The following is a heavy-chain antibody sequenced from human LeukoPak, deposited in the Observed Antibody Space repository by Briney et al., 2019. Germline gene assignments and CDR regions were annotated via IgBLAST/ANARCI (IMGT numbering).Heavy chain of an antibody. V-gene: IGHV4-34*01. CDR3: ARGPRNSWRDIVVVVAATRGYYFDY. CDR2: INHSGST. Sequence: SETLSLTCAVYGGSFSGYYWGWIRQPPGKGLEWIGEINHSGSTNYNPSLKSRVTISVDTSKNQFSLKLSSVTAADTAVYYCARGPRNSWRDIVVVVAATRGYYFDYWGQGTLVTVSS. D-gene: IGHD2-15*01. CDR1: GGSFSGYY. J-gene: IGHJ4*02.